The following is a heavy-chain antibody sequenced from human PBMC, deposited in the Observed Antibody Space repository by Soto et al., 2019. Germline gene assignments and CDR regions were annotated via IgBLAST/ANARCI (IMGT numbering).Heavy chain of an antibody. D-gene: IGHD3-3*01. V-gene: IGHV3-23*01. Sequence: PGGSLRLSCAASGFTFSSYAMSWVRQAPGKGLEWVSAISGSGGSTYYADSVKGRFTISRDNSKNTLYLQMNSLRAEDTAVYYCANGRVYDFWSGYRFDYWGQGTLVTVSS. CDR3: ANGRVYDFWSGYRFDY. CDR1: GFTFSSYA. J-gene: IGHJ4*02. CDR2: ISGSGGST.